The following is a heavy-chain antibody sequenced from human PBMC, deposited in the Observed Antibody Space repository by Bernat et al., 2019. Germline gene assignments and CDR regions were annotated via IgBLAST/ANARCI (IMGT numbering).Heavy chain of an antibody. V-gene: IGHV3-66*01. D-gene: IGHD1-26*01. Sequence: VQLVESGGGVVQPGRSLRLSCAASGFTVSSNYMSWVRQAPGKGLEWVSVIYSGGSTYYADSVKGRFTISRDNSKNTLYLQMNSLRAEDTAVYYCARIVPDAFDIWGQGTMVTVSS. CDR3: ARIVPDAFDI. J-gene: IGHJ3*02. CDR1: GFTVSSNY. CDR2: IYSGGST.